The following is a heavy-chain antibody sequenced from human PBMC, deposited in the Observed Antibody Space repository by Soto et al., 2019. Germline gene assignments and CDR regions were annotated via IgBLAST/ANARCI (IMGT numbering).Heavy chain of an antibody. J-gene: IGHJ1*01. D-gene: IGHD3-22*01. CDR1: GFTFSNYA. CDR2: ISGGGDNT. V-gene: IGHV3-23*01. Sequence: GSLRLSCAASGFTFSNYAMSWVRQAPGKGLEWVAAISGGGDNTYYADSVKGRFTISRDNSKNTLYLQMNSLRAEDTAVHYCAKYDRSGSRYFQHWGQGTLVTVSS. CDR3: AKYDRSGSRYFQH.